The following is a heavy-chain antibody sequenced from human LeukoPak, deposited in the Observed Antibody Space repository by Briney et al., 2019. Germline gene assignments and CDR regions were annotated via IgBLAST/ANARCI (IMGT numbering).Heavy chain of an antibody. V-gene: IGHV3-7*01. D-gene: IGHD3-10*01. CDR2: IKQDGSEK. CDR1: GGSFSGYY. J-gene: IGHJ4*02. CDR3: AREGAYGSGSYSDYFDY. Sequence: QPSETLSLTCAVYGGSFSGYYWSWVRQAPGKGLEWVANIKQDGSEKYYVDSVKGRFTISRDNAKNSLYLQMNSLRAEDTAVYYCAREGAYGSGSYSDYFDYWGQGTLVTVSS.